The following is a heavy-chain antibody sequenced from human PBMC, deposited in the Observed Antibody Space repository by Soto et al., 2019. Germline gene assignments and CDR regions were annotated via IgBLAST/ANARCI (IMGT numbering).Heavy chain of an antibody. D-gene: IGHD2-15*01. CDR3: ARGRRGGFGFESKYYSDY. V-gene: IGHV4-59*01. CDR2: IYYSGST. J-gene: IGHJ4*02. CDR1: GGSINSYY. Sequence: SETLSLTCTVSGGSINSYYGSWIRQPPGKGLEWIGYIYYSGSTNYNPSLKSRVTMSVDTSKNQFSLKLSSVTAADTAVYYCARGRRGGFGFESKYYSDYWGQGTLVTVSS.